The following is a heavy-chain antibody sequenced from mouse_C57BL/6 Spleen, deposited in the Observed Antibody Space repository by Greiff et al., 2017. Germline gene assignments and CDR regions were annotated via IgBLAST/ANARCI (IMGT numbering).Heavy chain of an antibody. Sequence: SGPELVKPGASVKIPCKASGYTFTDYNMDWVKQSHGKSLEWIGDINPNNGGTIYNQKFKGKATLTVDKSSSTAYMELRSLTSEDTAVYYCARSLYYGSSYCDYWGQGTTLTVSS. J-gene: IGHJ2*01. V-gene: IGHV1-18*01. D-gene: IGHD1-1*01. CDR2: INPNNGGT. CDR3: ARSLYYGSSYCDY. CDR1: GYTFTDYN.